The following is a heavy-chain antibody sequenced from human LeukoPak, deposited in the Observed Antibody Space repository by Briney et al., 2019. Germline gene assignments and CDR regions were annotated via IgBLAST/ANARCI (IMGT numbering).Heavy chain of an antibody. CDR2: ISAYNGNT. CDR3: ARADRQLAYYYYYMDV. Sequence: ASVKVSCKASGYTFTSYDINWVRQATGQGLEWMGWISAYNGNTNYAQKLQGRVTMTTDTSTSTAYMELRSLRSDDTAVYYCARADRQLAYYYYYMDVWGKGATVTVSS. V-gene: IGHV1-18*01. J-gene: IGHJ6*03. CDR1: GYTFTSYD. D-gene: IGHD6-6*01.